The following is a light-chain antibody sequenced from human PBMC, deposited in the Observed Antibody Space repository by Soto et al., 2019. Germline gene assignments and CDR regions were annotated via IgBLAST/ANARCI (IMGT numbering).Light chain of an antibody. CDR2: GNS. V-gene: IGLV1-40*01. Sequence: QSVLTQPPSVSGAPGQRVTISCTGSSSNIGAGYDVHWYQQLPGTAPKVLIYGNSNRPSGVPDRFSGSKSGTSASLAITGLQAEEEDDYYCQSYDSSLNGVVFGGGTKLTVL. J-gene: IGLJ2*01. CDR1: SSNIGAGYD. CDR3: QSYDSSLNGVV.